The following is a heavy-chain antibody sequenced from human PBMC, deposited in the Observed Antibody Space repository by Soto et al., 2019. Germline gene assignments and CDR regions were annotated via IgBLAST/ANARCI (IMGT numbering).Heavy chain of an antibody. J-gene: IGHJ4*02. CDR1: GFTFSSHW. CDR2: IGPEGSNT. CDR3: ARDNNWSYDF. V-gene: IGHV3-74*01. Sequence: PGGPLRLSCAASGFTFSSHWMHWVRQAPGKGLVWVSHIGPEGSNTRDADSVQGRFTISRDNARNTLYLQMNSLRDEDTAVYYCARDNNWSYDFWGQGVLVTVSS. D-gene: IGHD1-1*01.